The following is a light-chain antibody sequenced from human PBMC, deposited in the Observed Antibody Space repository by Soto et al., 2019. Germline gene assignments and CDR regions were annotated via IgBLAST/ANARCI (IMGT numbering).Light chain of an antibody. CDR1: QNINKR. CDR2: DAS. V-gene: IGKV1-5*01. CDR3: QQSISYWT. Sequence: DIRMTQSPPTLYASVGDRVSMTCRASQNINKRFAWYQQKPGKAPKFVVSDASNLESGVPSRFSGSGSGTEFTLTINGLQPDDIATYYCQQSISYWTFGQGTKVEIK. J-gene: IGKJ1*01.